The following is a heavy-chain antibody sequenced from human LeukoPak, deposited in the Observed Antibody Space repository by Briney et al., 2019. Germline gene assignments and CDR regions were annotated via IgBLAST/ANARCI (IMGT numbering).Heavy chain of an antibody. J-gene: IGHJ6*03. Sequence: PGGSLRLSCAASGFTFSSYEMNWVRQAPGKGLEWVSYISSSGSTIYYADSVKGRFTISRDNAKNSLYPQMSSLRAEDTAVYYCARVPSWKGYMDVWGKGTTVTVSS. CDR3: ARVPSWKGYMDV. CDR2: ISSSGSTI. V-gene: IGHV3-48*03. D-gene: IGHD1-1*01. CDR1: GFTFSSYE.